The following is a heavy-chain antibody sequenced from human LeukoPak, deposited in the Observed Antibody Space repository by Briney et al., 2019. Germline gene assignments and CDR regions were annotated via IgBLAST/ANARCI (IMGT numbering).Heavy chain of an antibody. CDR2: ISHIGST. V-gene: IGHV4-38-2*02. CDR3: ARGSHWLQPPAPPFDY. J-gene: IGHJ4*02. D-gene: IGHD3-9*01. Sequence: PSETLSLTCTVSGYSISSGYYWGWIRQPPGKGLEWIGSISHIGSTNYNPSLKSRVTISVDTSKNQFSLMVRSVTAADTAVYYCARGSHWLQPPAPPFDYWGQGTMVTVSS. CDR1: GYSISSGYY.